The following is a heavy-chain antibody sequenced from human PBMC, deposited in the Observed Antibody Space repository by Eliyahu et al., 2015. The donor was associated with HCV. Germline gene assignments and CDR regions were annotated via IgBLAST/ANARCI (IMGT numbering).Heavy chain of an antibody. Sequence: EVQLLESGGGLVQPGGSLRLSCAASGFTFSSCAMSWVRQAPGKGLEWVSAISGSGGSTYYADSVKGRFTISRDNSKNTLYLQMNSLRAEDTAVYYCAKSGYGDYYYYYGMDVWGQGTTVTVSS. CDR2: ISGSGGST. J-gene: IGHJ6*02. CDR1: GFTFSSCA. V-gene: IGHV3-23*01. CDR3: AKSGYGDYYYYYGMDV. D-gene: IGHD4-17*01.